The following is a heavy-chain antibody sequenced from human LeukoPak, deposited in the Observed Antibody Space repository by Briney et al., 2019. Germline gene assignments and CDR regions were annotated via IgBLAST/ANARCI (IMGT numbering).Heavy chain of an antibody. CDR2: IRGSGGST. V-gene: IGHV3-23*01. Sequence: GGSLRLSCAASGFSLNSYGMSWVRQAAGEGLEWVSVIRGSGGSTYYADSVKGRFTISRDNSKNRLYLQMNSLRAEDTAVYYCARERAGIWDSFDYWGQGTLVTVSS. CDR3: ARERAGIWDSFDY. CDR1: GFSLNSYG. J-gene: IGHJ4*02. D-gene: IGHD3-10*01.